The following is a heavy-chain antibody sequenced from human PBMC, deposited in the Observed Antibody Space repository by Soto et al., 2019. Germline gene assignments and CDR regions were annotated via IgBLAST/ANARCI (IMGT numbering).Heavy chain of an antibody. CDR1: GFTFSSYA. D-gene: IGHD1-26*01. CDR3: AVRKTGSYFDY. V-gene: IGHV3-23*01. J-gene: IGHJ4*02. Sequence: GGSLRLSCAASGFTFSSYAMSWVRQAPGKGLEWVSGIGASGAGTYYTDFVKGRFIISRDNSKNSLHLQMNSLRAEDTAVYYCAVRKTGSYFDYWGQGTLVTVSS. CDR2: IGASGAGT.